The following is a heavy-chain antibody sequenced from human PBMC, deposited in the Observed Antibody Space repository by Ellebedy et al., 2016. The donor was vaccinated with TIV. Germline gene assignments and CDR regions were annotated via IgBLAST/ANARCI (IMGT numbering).Heavy chain of an antibody. D-gene: IGHD2-2*02. V-gene: IGHV4-59*01. J-gene: IGHJ5*02. CDR3: AREDCSRTNCYRGHNWFDP. CDR1: GGSITSYY. Sequence: SETLSLTCTVSGGSITSYYWSRIRQPPGKGLEWIGYVYYSGSTNYNPSLKSRVTISVDTSKNQFSLKLTSVTAADTAVYYCAREDCSRTNCYRGHNWFDPWGQGTLVTVSS. CDR2: VYYSGST.